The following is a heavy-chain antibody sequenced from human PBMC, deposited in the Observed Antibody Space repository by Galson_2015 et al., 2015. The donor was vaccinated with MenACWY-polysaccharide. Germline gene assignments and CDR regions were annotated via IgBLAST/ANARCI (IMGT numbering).Heavy chain of an antibody. CDR2: LYSGGDT. V-gene: IGHV3-66*02. J-gene: IGHJ4*02. D-gene: IGHD3-10*01. CDR1: GFTVRSYY. Sequence: LSCAASGFTVRSYYVSWVRQAPGRGLVWVSVLYSGGDTFYADSVKGRFTNSRDNSKNNLYLQMNSLRAEDTAVYDCERHRGWEGSGYFDYWGQGTLVTVSS. CDR3: ERHRGWEGSGYFDY.